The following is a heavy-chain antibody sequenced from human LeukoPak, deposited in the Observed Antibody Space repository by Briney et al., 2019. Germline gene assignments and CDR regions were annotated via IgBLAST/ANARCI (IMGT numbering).Heavy chain of an antibody. CDR2: ISAYNGNT. CDR3: ARSGDFWSALNLGY. D-gene: IGHD3-3*01. Sequence: GASVKVSCKASGYTFTSYGISWVRQAPGQGLEWMGWISAYNGNTNYAQKLQGRVTMTTDTSTSSAYMELRSLRSDDTAVYYCARSGDFWSALNLGYWGQGTLVTVSS. J-gene: IGHJ4*02. CDR1: GYTFTSYG. V-gene: IGHV1-18*01.